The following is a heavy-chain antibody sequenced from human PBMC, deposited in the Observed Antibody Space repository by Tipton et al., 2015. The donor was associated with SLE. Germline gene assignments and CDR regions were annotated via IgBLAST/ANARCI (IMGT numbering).Heavy chain of an antibody. CDR3: VRDCEGGPNSLDY. Sequence: SLRLSCAASGFTLFNAGMSWVRQAPGKGLDCVAVISGDGSQKFYADSVRGRFTISRDNSKNTLFLQMDSLRTEDTAVYFCVRDCEGGPNSLDYWGRGTLVTVSS. CDR1: GFTLFNAG. J-gene: IGHJ4*02. CDR2: ISGDGSQK. D-gene: IGHD4-23*01. V-gene: IGHV3-30*03.